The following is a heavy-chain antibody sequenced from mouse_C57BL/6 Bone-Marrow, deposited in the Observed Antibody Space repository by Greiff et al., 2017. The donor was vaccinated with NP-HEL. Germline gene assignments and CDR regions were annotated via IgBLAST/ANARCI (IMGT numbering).Heavy chain of an antibody. J-gene: IGHJ3*01. Sequence: QVQLQQPGAELVKPGASVKLSCKASGYTFTSYWMQWVKQRPGQGLEWIGEIDPSDSYTNYNQKFKGKATLTVDTSSSTAYMQLSSLTSEDSAVYYCARYPVAYWGQGTLVTVSA. V-gene: IGHV1-50*01. CDR1: GYTFTSYW. CDR2: IDPSDSYT. CDR3: ARYPVAY.